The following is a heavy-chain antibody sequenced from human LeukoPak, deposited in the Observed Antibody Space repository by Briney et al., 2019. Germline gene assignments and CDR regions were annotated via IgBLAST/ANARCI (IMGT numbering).Heavy chain of an antibody. D-gene: IGHD3-22*01. CDR3: ARIVVADFDY. CDR2: IYYSGTT. J-gene: IGHJ4*02. V-gene: IGHV4-39*01. CDR1: GGSFSSSDYY. Sequence: PSETLSLTCTVSGGSFSSSDYYWGWIRQPPGKGLEWIGSIYYSGTTYYNPSLKSRVTISVDTSKNQFSLKLSSVTAADTAVYYCARIVVADFDYWGQGTLVTVSS.